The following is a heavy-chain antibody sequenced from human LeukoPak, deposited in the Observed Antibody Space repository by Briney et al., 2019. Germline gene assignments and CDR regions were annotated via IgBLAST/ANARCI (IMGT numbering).Heavy chain of an antibody. CDR1: RFTFRYYR. D-gene: IGHD3-3*01. V-gene: IGHV3-21*01. CDR3: ARGAYPYDFWSGYREYYYMDV. CDR2: INSSISYI. Sequence: PGGSLRLSCAASRFTFRYYRMNWVRQAPGKGLGWVPSINSSISYIYYADSAKGRFTISRDNAKNSLYLQTNSLRAEDTAVYYCARGAYPYDFWSGYREYYYMDVWGKGTTVTVSS. J-gene: IGHJ6*03.